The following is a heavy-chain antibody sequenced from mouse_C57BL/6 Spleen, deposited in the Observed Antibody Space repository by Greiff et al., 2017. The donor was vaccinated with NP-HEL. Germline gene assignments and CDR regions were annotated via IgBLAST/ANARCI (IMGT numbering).Heavy chain of an antibody. D-gene: IGHD4-1*01. CDR1: VYAFTSSC. CDR2: IYPGDSDT. J-gene: IGHJ4*01. Sequence: QVQLPPSVAALVQPVASLPLSCTSSVYAFTSSCLHCLKKKTGKGREWIGQIYPGDSDTNYNGKFKGKATLTADKSSSTAYMQLSSLTSEDSAVYFCASGLTGTYAMDYWGQGTSVTVSS. CDR3: ASGLTGTYAMDY. V-gene: IGHV1-80*01.